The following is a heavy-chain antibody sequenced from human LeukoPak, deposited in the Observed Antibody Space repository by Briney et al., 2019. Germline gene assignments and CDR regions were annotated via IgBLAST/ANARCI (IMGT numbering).Heavy chain of an antibody. J-gene: IGHJ4*02. Sequence: KPSETLSLTCAVYGGSFSGYYWSWIRQPPGKGLERIGEINHSGSTNYNPSLKSRVTISVDTSKNQFSLKLSSVTAADTAVYYCARAKDVLLWFGESSMSGFDYWGQGTLVTVSS. CDR2: INHSGST. D-gene: IGHD3-10*01. CDR3: ARAKDVLLWFGESSMSGFDY. CDR1: GGSFSGYY. V-gene: IGHV4-34*01.